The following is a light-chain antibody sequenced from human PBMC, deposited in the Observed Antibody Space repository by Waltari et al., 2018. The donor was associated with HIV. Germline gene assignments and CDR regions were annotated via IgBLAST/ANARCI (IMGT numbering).Light chain of an antibody. CDR3: MQTLQTPWT. J-gene: IGKJ1*01. V-gene: IGKV2-28*01. CDR1: QSLQRSNGYKY. CDR2: LGS. Sequence: DLVMTQSPLSLPVTPGEPASISCRSTQSLQRSNGYKYLDWFLLKPGQAPQLLIYLGSNRASGVPDRFSGSGSGTDFTLQISRVEAEDVGVYYCMQTLQTPWTFGQGTKVEIK.